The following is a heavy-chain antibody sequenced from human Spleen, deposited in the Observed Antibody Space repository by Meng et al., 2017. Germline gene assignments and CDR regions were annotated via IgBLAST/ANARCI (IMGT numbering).Heavy chain of an antibody. CDR2: INTYNGKT. CDR1: GYTPSSDG. CDR3: ATRGNPYLNC. Sequence: QGQLVQSGREVKKPGAWGKVSCDASGYTPSSDGFSWVRQAPGQGLEWLGWINTYNGKTDYAQKFQGRITMTTDTFTSTAYMELRNLRSDDTAVYYCATRGNPYLNCWGQGTLVTVSS. J-gene: IGHJ4*02. V-gene: IGHV1-18*01.